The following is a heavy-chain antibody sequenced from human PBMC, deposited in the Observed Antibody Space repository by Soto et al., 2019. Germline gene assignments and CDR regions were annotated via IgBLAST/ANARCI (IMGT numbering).Heavy chain of an antibody. Sequence: QVQLVQSGAEVKKPGSSVKVSCKASGGTFSSYAISWVRQAPGQGLEWMGGIIPIFGTANYAQKFQGRVTITADDSTSTAYMELSSLRSEDTAVYYCARVKGSGSYCYFDYWGQGTLVTVSS. CDR2: IIPIFGTA. CDR1: GGTFSSYA. J-gene: IGHJ4*02. V-gene: IGHV1-69*12. CDR3: ARVKGSGSYCYFDY. D-gene: IGHD1-26*01.